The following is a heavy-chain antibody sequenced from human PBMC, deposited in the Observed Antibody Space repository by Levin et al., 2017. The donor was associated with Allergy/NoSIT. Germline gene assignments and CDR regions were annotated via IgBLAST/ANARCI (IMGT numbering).Heavy chain of an antibody. CDR2: ISYDGSNK. CDR3: AKEPGVGAAAIDY. V-gene: IGHV3-30*18. Sequence: PGGSLRLSCAASGFTFSSYGMHWVRQAPGKGLEWVAVISYDGSNKYYADSVKGRFTISRDNSKNTLYLQMNSLRAEDTAVYYCAKEPGVGAAAIDYWGQGTLVTVSS. J-gene: IGHJ4*02. CDR1: GFTFSSYG. D-gene: IGHD1-26*01.